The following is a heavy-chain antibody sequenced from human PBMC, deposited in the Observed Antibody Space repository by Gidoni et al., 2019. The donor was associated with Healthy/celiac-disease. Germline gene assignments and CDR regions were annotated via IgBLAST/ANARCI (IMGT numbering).Heavy chain of an antibody. Sequence: QVQLQQSGPGLVKPSQTLSLTCAISGDSVASNSAAWKWIRQSPSRGLEWLGRTYYRSKWYNDYAVSVKSRITINPDTSKNQFSLQLNSVTPEDTAVYYCARASFMTEDYDYVWGSYHIFDYWGQGTLVTVSS. V-gene: IGHV6-1*01. D-gene: IGHD3-16*02. J-gene: IGHJ4*02. CDR3: ARASFMTEDYDYVWGSYHIFDY. CDR1: GDSVASNSAA. CDR2: TYYRSKWYN.